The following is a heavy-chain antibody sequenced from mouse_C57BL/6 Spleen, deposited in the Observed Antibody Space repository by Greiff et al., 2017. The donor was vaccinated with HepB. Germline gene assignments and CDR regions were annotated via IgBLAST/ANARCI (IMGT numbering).Heavy chain of an antibody. Sequence: QVQLQQSGAELAKPGASVKLSCKASGYTFTSYWMHWVKQRPGQGLEWIGYINPSSGYTKYNQKFKDKATLTADKSSSTAYMQLSSLTYEDSAVYYCANWDVNWYFDVWGTGTTVTVSS. V-gene: IGHV1-7*01. CDR1: GYTFTSYW. D-gene: IGHD4-1*01. CDR3: ANWDVNWYFDV. J-gene: IGHJ1*03. CDR2: INPSSGYT.